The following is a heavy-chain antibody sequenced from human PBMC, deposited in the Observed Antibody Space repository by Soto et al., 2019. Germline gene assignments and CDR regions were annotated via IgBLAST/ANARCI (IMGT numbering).Heavy chain of an antibody. CDR3: ARVDYADYVFDF. V-gene: IGHV4-61*01. J-gene: IGHJ4*02. CDR2: IHYSGST. D-gene: IGHD4-17*01. CDR1: GGSVSSGPYY. Sequence: QVQLQESGPGPVKPSETLSLTCTVSGGSVSSGPYYWSWIRQPPGKGLEWIGYIHYSGSTYFNPSLKSRVTISVDTSKNQFSLNLSSVTTAGTAVYYCARVDYADYVFDFWGQGTLVTVSS.